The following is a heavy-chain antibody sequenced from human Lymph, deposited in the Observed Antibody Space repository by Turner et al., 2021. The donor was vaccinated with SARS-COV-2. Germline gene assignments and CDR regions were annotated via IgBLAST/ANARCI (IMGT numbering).Heavy chain of an antibody. Sequence: QVQLVESGGGVVQPGRSLRLSCAASGFTFSSYAMNWVRQAPGKGLEWVTLISYDGSNKYYADSVKGRFTISRDNSKNTLYLQMNSLRAEETAVYYCARSGPNFDFWGQGTLVTVSS. V-gene: IGHV3-30-3*01. D-gene: IGHD7-27*01. J-gene: IGHJ4*02. CDR1: GFTFSSYA. CDR3: ARSGPNFDF. CDR2: ISYDGSNK.